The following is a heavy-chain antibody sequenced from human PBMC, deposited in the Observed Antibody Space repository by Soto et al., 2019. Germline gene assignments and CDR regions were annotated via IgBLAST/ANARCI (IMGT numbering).Heavy chain of an antibody. V-gene: IGHV3-9*01. D-gene: IGHD4-4*01. J-gene: IGHJ4*02. Sequence: SLRLSCAASGFSFDDYAMHWVRQAPGKGLEWVSGISWNSGSIGYADSVKGRFTISRDNAKNSLYLQMNSLRAEDTALYYCAKDHEYSLGRRLDYWGQGTLVTVSS. CDR3: AKDHEYSLGRRLDY. CDR1: GFSFDDYA. CDR2: ISWNSGSI.